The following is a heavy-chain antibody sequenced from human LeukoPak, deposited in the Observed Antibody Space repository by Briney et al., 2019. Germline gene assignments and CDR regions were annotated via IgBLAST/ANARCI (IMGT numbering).Heavy chain of an antibody. CDR1: GYNFNAYN. CDR3: SRDVSGDGRVYIDH. D-gene: IGHD6-19*01. V-gene: IGHV1-2*02. Sequence: ASVKVSCKASGYNFNAYNIQWVRQARRLGLEWMGWIDPKNGHTTYAEKFKGRVMVTRDTSITAVYMELRSLRSDDTAVYYCSRDVSGDGRVYIDHWGPGTSVSVSS. J-gene: IGHJ4*02. CDR2: IDPKNGHT.